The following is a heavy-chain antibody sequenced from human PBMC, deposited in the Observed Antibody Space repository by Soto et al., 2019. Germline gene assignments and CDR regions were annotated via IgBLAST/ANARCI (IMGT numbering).Heavy chain of an antibody. CDR2: IDPSDSYT. V-gene: IGHV5-10-1*01. CDR3: ARHKGYDILTGYYTYYYYGMDV. J-gene: IGHJ6*02. CDR1: GYSFTSYW. D-gene: IGHD3-9*01. Sequence: PGESLKISCKGSGYSFTSYWISWVRQMPGKGLEWMGRIDPSDSYTNYSPSFQGHVSISADKSISTAYLQWSSLKASDTAMYYCARHKGYDILTGYYTYYYYGMDVWGQGTTVTVSS.